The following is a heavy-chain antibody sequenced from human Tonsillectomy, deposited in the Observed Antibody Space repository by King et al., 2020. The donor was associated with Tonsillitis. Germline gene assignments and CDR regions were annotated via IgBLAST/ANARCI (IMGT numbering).Heavy chain of an antibody. Sequence: QLQESGPGLVKPSETLSLTCSVSGGSISNRNYFWGWIRQPPGKGLEWIGSVYYSGSTYYNPSLKSRVTISEDTSKNKFSLKLSSVTAADTAVYYCASGHPPRYCDMLTGYQYYFGYWGQRTLVTVSS. J-gene: IGHJ4*02. V-gene: IGHV4-39*07. CDR2: VYYSGST. CDR3: ASGHPPRYCDMLTGYQYYFGY. D-gene: IGHD3-9*01. CDR1: GGSISNRNYF.